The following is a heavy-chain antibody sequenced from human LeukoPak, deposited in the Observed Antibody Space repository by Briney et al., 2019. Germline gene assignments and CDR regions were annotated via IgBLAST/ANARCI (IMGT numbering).Heavy chain of an antibody. CDR1: GYTFTSYY. CDR3: AREMATISSGYYYGMDV. Sequence: ASVKVSCTASGYTFTSYYMHWVRQAPGQGLEWMGIINPSGGSTSYAQKFQGRVTMTRDTSTSTVYMELSSLRSEDTAVYYCAREMATISSGYYYGMDVWGQGTTVTVSS. J-gene: IGHJ6*02. V-gene: IGHV1-46*01. CDR2: INPSGGST. D-gene: IGHD5-24*01.